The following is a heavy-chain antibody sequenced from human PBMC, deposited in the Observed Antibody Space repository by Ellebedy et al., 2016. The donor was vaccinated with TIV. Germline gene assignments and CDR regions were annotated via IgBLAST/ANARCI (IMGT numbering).Heavy chain of an antibody. V-gene: IGHV3-66*01. CDR1: GFTVSSNY. D-gene: IGHD1-26*01. CDR3: ARDWSGSRDY. Sequence: GESLKISCAASGFTVSSNYMSWVRQAPGKGLEWVSVIYSGGSTYYADSVKGRFTISRDNSKNTLYLQMNSLRAEDTAVYYCARDWSGSRDYWGQGTLVTVSS. CDR2: IYSGGST. J-gene: IGHJ4*02.